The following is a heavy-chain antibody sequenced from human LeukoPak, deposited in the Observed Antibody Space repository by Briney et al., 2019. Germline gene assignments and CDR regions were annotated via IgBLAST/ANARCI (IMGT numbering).Heavy chain of an antibody. CDR1: GFTFGDYA. Sequence: PGGSLRLSCTASGFTFGDYAMSWVRQAPGKGLEWVGFIRSKAYGGTTEYAASVKGRFTISRDDSKSIAYLQMNSLKTEDTAVYYCTRVLRAYGSGSPSNWGQGTLVTVSS. CDR3: TRVLRAYGSGSPSN. V-gene: IGHV3-49*04. CDR2: IRSKAYGGTT. J-gene: IGHJ4*02. D-gene: IGHD3-10*01.